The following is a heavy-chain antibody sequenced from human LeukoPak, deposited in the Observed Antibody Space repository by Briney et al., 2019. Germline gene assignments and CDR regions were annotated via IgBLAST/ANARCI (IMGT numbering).Heavy chain of an antibody. CDR1: GGSFSGYY. Sequence: TPSETLSLTCAVYGGSFSGYYWSWIRQPPGKGLEWIGEINHSGSTNYNPSLKSRVTISVDTSKNQFSLKLSSVTAADTAVYYCARRPAPNCSSTSCYYYYYYMDVWGKGTTVTVSS. J-gene: IGHJ6*03. CDR2: INHSGST. CDR3: ARRPAPNCSSTSCYYYYYYMDV. D-gene: IGHD2-2*01. V-gene: IGHV4-34*01.